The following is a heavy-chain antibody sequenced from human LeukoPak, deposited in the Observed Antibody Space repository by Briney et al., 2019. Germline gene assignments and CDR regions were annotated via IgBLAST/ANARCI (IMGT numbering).Heavy chain of an antibody. CDR3: AMSYASSWKGFFDN. V-gene: IGHV3-23*01. CDR2: VTDSGDST. CDR1: GISFRSYA. Sequence: GGSLRLSCAASGISFRSYAMSWVRQAPGKGLEWVSGVTDSGDSTYYADSVKGRFTISRDNSRNTLYLQMNSLRADDTAVYHCAMSYASSWKGFFDNWGQGTLVTVSS. D-gene: IGHD6-13*01. J-gene: IGHJ4*02.